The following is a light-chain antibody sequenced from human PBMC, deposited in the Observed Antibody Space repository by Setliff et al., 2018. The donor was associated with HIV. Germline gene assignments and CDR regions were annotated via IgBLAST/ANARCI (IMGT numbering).Light chain of an antibody. CDR2: DAT. CDR1: SSDIGDTYS. J-gene: IGLJ1*01. CDR3: SSYTNSRTLV. Sequence: QSVLTQPASVSGSPGQSITISCTGTSSDIGDTYSVSWYQQHPGKVPKLLICDATHRPSGVSSRFSASKSGNTASLTISGLQAEDEAGYYCSSYTNSRTLVFGTGTKVTVL. V-gene: IGLV2-14*03.